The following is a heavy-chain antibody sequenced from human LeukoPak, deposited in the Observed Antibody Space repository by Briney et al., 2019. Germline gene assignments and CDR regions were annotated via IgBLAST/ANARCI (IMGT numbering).Heavy chain of an antibody. J-gene: IGHJ3*02. D-gene: IGHD2-2*02. Sequence: GGSLRLSCAASGFTFSSYSMNWVRQAPGKGLEWVSSISSSSSYIYYADSVEGRFTISRDNAKNSLYLQMNSLRAEDTAVYYCARDQAVPATAIRRGSASPFDIWGQGTMVTVSS. CDR2: ISSSSSYI. CDR3: ARDQAVPATAIRRGSASPFDI. CDR1: GFTFSSYS. V-gene: IGHV3-21*01.